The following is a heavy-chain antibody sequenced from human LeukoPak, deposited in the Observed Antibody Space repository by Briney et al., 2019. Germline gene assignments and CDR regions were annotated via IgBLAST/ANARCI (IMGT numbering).Heavy chain of an antibody. V-gene: IGHV3-48*04. CDR1: GFTVSSNY. CDR2: ISSSGSTI. Sequence: RAGGSLRLSCAASGFTVSSNYMSWVRQAPGKGLEWVSYISSSGSTIYYADSVKGRFTISRDNAKNSLYLQMNSLRAEDTAVYYCAKVFPYYYYYYMDVWGKGTTVTISS. D-gene: IGHD2/OR15-2a*01. J-gene: IGHJ6*03. CDR3: AKVFPYYYYYYMDV.